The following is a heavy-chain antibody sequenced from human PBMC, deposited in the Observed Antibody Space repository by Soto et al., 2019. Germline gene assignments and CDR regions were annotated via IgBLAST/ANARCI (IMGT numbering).Heavy chain of an antibody. CDR2: INHSGST. J-gene: IGHJ6*02. CDR1: GGSFSGYY. V-gene: IGHV4-34*01. CDR3: ARRYSSSWYDYYYGMDV. D-gene: IGHD6-13*01. Sequence: SETLSLTCAVYGGSFSGYYWSWIRQPPGKGLGWIGEINHSGSTNYNPSLKSRVTISVDTSKNQFSLKLSSVTAADTAVYYCARRYSSSWYDYYYGMDVWGQGTTVTVSS.